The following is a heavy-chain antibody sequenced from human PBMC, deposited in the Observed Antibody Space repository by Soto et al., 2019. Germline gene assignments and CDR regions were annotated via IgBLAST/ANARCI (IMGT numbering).Heavy chain of an antibody. CDR1: GGTFSSYA. CDR2: IIPIFGTA. D-gene: IGHD3-16*02. J-gene: IGHJ3*02. CDR3: ATAAYDYVWGSYRQDAFDI. V-gene: IGHV1-69*13. Sequence: ASVKVSCKASGGTFSSYAISWVRQAPGQGLEWMGGIIPIFGTANYAQKFQGRVTITADESTSTAYMELSSLRSEDTAVYYCATAAYDYVWGSYRQDAFDIWGQGTMVTVSS.